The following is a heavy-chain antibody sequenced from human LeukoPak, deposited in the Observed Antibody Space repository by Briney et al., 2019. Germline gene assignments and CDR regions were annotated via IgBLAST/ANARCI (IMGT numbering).Heavy chain of an antibody. CDR1: GGSINNYY. CDR3: ARGGVHSNDYFDY. D-gene: IGHD4-11*01. J-gene: IGHJ4*02. V-gene: IGHV4-4*07. Sequence: PSETLSLTCTVSGGSINNYYWSWIRQPAGKGLEWIGRIYTRGSTNYNPSLKSRVTISVDTSKNQFSLKLSSVTAADTAVYYCARGGVHSNDYFDYWGQGTLVTVSS. CDR2: IYTRGST.